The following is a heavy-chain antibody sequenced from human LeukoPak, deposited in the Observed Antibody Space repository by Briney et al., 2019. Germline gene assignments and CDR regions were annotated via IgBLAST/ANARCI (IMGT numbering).Heavy chain of an antibody. CDR1: GGSISSGGYY. V-gene: IGHV4-31*03. D-gene: IGHD5-12*01. J-gene: IGHJ2*01. Sequence: SETLSLTCTVSGGSISSGGYYWSWIRQHPGKGLEWIGYIYYSGSTYYTPSLKNRVTISVATSKNQFSLRLSSVTAVDTAVYYCARGGGGYSWYFDLWGRGILVTVSS. CDR2: IYYSGST. CDR3: ARGGGGYSWYFDL.